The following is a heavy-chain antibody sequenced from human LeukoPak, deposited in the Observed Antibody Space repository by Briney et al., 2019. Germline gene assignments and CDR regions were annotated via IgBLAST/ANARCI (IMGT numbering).Heavy chain of an antibody. D-gene: IGHD3-3*01. V-gene: IGHV3-9*01. J-gene: IGHJ4*02. CDR1: GFIFNNYA. Sequence: GGSLRLSCAGSGFIFNNYAMHWVRQPPGKGLEWVSGISWNSGSIDYADSVKGRFTISRDNAKNSLYLQMNSLRAEDTAVYYCARASNTIPDDYWGQGTLVTVSS. CDR3: ARASNTIPDDY. CDR2: ISWNSGSI.